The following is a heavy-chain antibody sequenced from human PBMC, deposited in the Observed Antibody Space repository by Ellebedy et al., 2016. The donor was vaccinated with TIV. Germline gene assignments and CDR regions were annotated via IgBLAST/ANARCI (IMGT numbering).Heavy chain of an antibody. D-gene: IGHD3-10*01. V-gene: IGHV3-30*02. Sequence: GGSLRLSCAASGVTFSNYAMHWVRQTPGKRLEWVAIIPYDGSYENYADFVKGRFTISRDNSKNTLYLQMTSLRAEDTAVYYCAKGYGSGSFIFDFWGKGILVTVSS. CDR3: AKGYGSGSFIFDF. CDR2: IPYDGSYE. CDR1: GVTFSNYA. J-gene: IGHJ4*02.